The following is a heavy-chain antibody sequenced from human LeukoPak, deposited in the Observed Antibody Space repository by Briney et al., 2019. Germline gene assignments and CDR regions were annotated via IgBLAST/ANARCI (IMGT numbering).Heavy chain of an antibody. V-gene: IGHV4-4*07. D-gene: IGHD3-22*01. CDR3: ARDQYYYDSSGYYSFDY. Sequence: SETLSLTCTVSGGSISSYHWSWIRQPAGKVLEWIGRIHTSGSTNYNPSLKSRVTMSVDTSKNQFSLKLSSVTAADTAVYYCARDQYYYDSSGYYSFDYWGQGTLVTVSS. J-gene: IGHJ4*02. CDR2: IHTSGST. CDR1: GGSISSYH.